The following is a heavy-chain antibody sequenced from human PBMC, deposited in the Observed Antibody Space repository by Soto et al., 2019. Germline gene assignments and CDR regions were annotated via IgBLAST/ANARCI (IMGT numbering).Heavy chain of an antibody. CDR1: GFSLSTSGVG. J-gene: IGHJ3*01. V-gene: IGHV2-5*02. D-gene: IGHD2-15*01. Sequence: QITLKESGPTLVQPTQTLTLTCTFSGFSLSTSGVGVGWIRQPPGKTLEWLALIYWDGDKRYTPSLKSRLFISKDTSKNQVVLTMTKVDPEDTATYYCAHRVVGPGPITRAFDFWGQGTMVTVSP. CDR3: AHRVVGPGPITRAFDF. CDR2: IYWDGDK.